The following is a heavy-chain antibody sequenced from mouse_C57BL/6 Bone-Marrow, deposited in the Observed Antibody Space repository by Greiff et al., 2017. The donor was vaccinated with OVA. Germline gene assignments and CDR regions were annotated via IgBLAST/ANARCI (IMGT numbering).Heavy chain of an antibody. Sequence: QVQLQQPGAELVKPGASVKLSCKASGYTFTSYWMHWVKQRPGQGLEWIGMIHPNSGSTNYNEKFKSKATLTVDKSSSTAYMQLSSLTSEDSAVYYCARWGFMTTVVAYWYFDVWGTGTTVTVSS. CDR2: IHPNSGST. CDR1: GYTFTSYW. CDR3: ARWGFMTTVVAYWYFDV. V-gene: IGHV1-64*01. J-gene: IGHJ1*03. D-gene: IGHD1-1*01.